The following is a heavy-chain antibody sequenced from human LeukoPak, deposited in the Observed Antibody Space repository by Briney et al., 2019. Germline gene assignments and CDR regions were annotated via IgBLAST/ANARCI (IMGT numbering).Heavy chain of an antibody. Sequence: GGSLRLSCAASGFTFDDYAMHWVRQAPGKGLEWVSGISWNSGSIGYADSAKGRFTISRDNAKNSLYLQMNSLRAEDTAVYYCARDPYSGAYYEGYYYYYMDVWGKGTTVTVSS. V-gene: IGHV3-9*01. J-gene: IGHJ6*03. CDR3: ARDPYSGAYYEGYYYYYMDV. D-gene: IGHD1-26*01. CDR2: ISWNSGSI. CDR1: GFTFDDYA.